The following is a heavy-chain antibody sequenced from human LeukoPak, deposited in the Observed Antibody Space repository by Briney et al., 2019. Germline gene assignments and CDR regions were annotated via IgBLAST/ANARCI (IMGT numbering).Heavy chain of an antibody. D-gene: IGHD2-2*01. CDR2: IYYSGST. V-gene: IGHV4-30-4*01. CDR3: ARGGGQYQYYYYYYGMDV. CDR1: GGSISSGDYY. J-gene: IGHJ6*02. Sequence: SQTLSLTCTVSGGSISSGDYYWSWIRQPPGKGLEWIGYIYYSGSTYYNPSLKSRVTISVDTSKNQFSLKLSSVTAADTAVYYCARGGGQYQYYYYYYGMDVWGQGTTVTVSS.